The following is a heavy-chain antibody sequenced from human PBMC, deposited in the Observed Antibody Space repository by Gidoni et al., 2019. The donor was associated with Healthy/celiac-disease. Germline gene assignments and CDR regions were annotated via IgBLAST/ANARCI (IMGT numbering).Heavy chain of an antibody. D-gene: IGHD2-21*02. CDR3: ARAPAYCGGDCSGY. CDR2: IKQDGSEK. CDR1: GFTFSRYW. J-gene: IGHJ4*02. Sequence: EVQLVESGGGLVQPGGSLRLSCAASGFTFSRYWMSWVRQAPGKGLEWVTNIKQDGSEKYYVDSVKSRFTISRDNAKNSLYLQMNSLRAEDTAVYYCARAPAYCGGDCSGYWGQGTLVTVSS. V-gene: IGHV3-7*01.